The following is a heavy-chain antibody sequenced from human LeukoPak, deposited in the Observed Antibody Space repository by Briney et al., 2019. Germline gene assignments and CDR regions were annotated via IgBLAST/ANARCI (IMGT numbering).Heavy chain of an antibody. CDR2: IIPIFGTA. CDR1: GGTFSSYG. CDR3: ARLDEYSSSSRYYGTDV. D-gene: IGHD6-6*01. V-gene: IGHV1-69*01. Sequence: GSSVKVSCKASGGTFSSYGISWVRQAPGQGLEWMGGIIPIFGTANYAQKFQGRVTITADESTSTAYMELSSLRSEDTAVYYCARLDEYSSSSRYYGTDVWGQGTTVTVSS. J-gene: IGHJ6*02.